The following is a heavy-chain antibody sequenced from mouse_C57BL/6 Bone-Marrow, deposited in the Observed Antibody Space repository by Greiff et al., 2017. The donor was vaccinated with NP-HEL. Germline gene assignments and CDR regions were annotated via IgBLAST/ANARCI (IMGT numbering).Heavy chain of an antibody. J-gene: IGHJ1*03. Sequence: QVQLQQPGAELVRPGSSVKLSCKASGYTFTSYWMHWVKQRPIQGLEWIGNIDPSDSETHYNQKFKDKATLTVDKSSSTAYMQLSSLTSEDSAVYYCASGIIYYGKDWYFDVWGTGTTVTVSS. CDR2: IDPSDSET. CDR3: ASGIIYYGKDWYFDV. D-gene: IGHD2-1*01. CDR1: GYTFTSYW. V-gene: IGHV1-52*01.